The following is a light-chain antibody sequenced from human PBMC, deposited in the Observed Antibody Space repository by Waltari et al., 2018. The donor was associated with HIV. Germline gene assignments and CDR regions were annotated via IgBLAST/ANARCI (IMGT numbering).Light chain of an antibody. J-gene: IGLJ3*02. Sequence: QSVLTQPPSVSAAPGQKVTISCSGSTSNIGKNYVSWYQQLQGTAPKLLIYDNSGRPSGILDLFSDSKSGTSATLGITGLQTGDGAAYYGGTWDNSLSAGVFGGGTKLTVL. CDR2: DNS. V-gene: IGLV1-51*01. CDR3: GTWDNSLSAGV. CDR1: TSNIGKNY.